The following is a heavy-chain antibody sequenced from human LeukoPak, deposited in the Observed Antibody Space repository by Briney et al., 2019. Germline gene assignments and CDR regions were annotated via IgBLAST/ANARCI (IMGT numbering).Heavy chain of an antibody. CDR1: GFTFSSYG. CDR3: AKVSFNWFDP. J-gene: IGHJ5*02. D-gene: IGHD3-16*02. V-gene: IGHV3-30*18. CDR2: ISYDGSNK. Sequence: GGSLILSCAASGFTFSSYGMHWVRQAPGKGLEWVAVISYDGSNKYYADSVKGRFTISRDNSKNTLYLQMNSLRAEDTAVYYCAKVSFNWFDPWGQGTLVTVSS.